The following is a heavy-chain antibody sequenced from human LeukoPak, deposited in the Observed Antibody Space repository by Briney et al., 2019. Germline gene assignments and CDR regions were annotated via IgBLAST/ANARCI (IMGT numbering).Heavy chain of an antibody. V-gene: IGHV1-69*05. J-gene: IGHJ4*02. CDR2: IIPIFGTA. D-gene: IGHD3-9*01. CDR3: ARGEILTGTDFDY. Sequence: SVKVSCKASGGTFSSYAISWVRQAPGQGLEWMGRIIPIFGTANYAQKFQGRVTITTDESTSTAYMELSSLRSEDTAVYYCARGEILTGTDFDYWGQGTLVTVSS. CDR1: GGTFSSYA.